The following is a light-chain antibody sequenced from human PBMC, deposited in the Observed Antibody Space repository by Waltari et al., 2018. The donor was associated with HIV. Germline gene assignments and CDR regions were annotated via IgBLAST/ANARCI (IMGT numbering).Light chain of an antibody. CDR1: SSDVGGYNY. J-gene: IGLJ2*01. Sequence: QSALTQPASVSGSPGQSITISCTGTSSDVGGYNYVSWSQQPPGKAPKLMIDDVRKRPSGCSNRFSGSKSGNTACLTISGLQAEDEADYYCCSYAGSSTVFGGGTKLTVL. CDR2: DVR. CDR3: CSYAGSSTV. V-gene: IGLV2-14*03.